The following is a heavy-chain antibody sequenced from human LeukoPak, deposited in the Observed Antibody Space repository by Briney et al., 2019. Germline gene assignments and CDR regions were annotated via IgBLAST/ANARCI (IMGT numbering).Heavy chain of an antibody. CDR3: AKSNWNDVMYAFDI. CDR2: IWYDGSNK. Sequence: PGGSLRLSCAASGFTFSSYGMHSDRQAPGKGLEWVALIWYDGSNKYYADSVKGRFTISRDNSKNTLYLQMNSLRAEDTAVYYCAKSNWNDVMYAFDIWGQGTMVTVSS. CDR1: GFTFSSYG. D-gene: IGHD1-1*01. V-gene: IGHV3-33*06. J-gene: IGHJ3*02.